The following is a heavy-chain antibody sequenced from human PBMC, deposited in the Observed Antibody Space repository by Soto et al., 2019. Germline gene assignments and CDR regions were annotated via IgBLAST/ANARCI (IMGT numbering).Heavy chain of an antibody. V-gene: IGHV3-30*18. D-gene: IGHD2-21*01. Sequence: QVQLVESGGGVVQPGRSLRLSCAASGFTFSSYGMHWVRQAPGKGLEWVAVISYDGSNKYYADSVKGRFTISRDNSKNTLYLQMNSLRAEDTAVYYCAKVMEHIVVVYPFDYWGQGTLVTVSS. CDR3: AKVMEHIVVVYPFDY. CDR1: GFTFSSYG. CDR2: ISYDGSNK. J-gene: IGHJ4*02.